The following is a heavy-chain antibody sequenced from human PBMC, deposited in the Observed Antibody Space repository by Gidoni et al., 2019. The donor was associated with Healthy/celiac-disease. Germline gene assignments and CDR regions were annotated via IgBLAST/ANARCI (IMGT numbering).Heavy chain of an antibody. Sequence: QVQLQESGPGLAKPSATLSLTCTVSGGSISSSYWSWIRQPPGKGLEWIGYIYYSGSTNYNPSLKSRVTISVDTSKNQFSLKLSSVTAADTAVYYCARVHLLWFGEPHGGWFDPWGQGTLVTVSS. D-gene: IGHD3-10*01. J-gene: IGHJ5*02. CDR1: GGSISSSY. V-gene: IGHV4-59*01. CDR2: IYYSGST. CDR3: ARVHLLWFGEPHGGWFDP.